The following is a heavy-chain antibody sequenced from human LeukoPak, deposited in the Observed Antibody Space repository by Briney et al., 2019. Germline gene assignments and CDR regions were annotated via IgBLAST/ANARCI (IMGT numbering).Heavy chain of an antibody. D-gene: IGHD2-8*02. J-gene: IGHJ4*02. CDR2: SGFTGDT. CDR1: GFIFRNYD. CDR3: ARVNYTGGNCFFDY. Sequence: GGSLRLSCAASGFIFRNYDIYWVRQVTGKGLEWVSISGFTGDTNYAASVKGRFTVSRENAKNSLFLQMDSLRVGDTAIYYCARVNYTGGNCFFDYWGQGTLVTVSS. V-gene: IGHV3-13*01.